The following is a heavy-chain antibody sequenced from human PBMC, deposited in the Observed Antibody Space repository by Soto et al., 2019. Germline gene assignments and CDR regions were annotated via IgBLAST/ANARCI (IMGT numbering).Heavy chain of an antibody. CDR3: AREGRYSDNGLDY. CDR1: GFSFSRHG. V-gene: IGHV3-33*01. Sequence: QVQLVESGGGVVQPGRSLKLSCEATGFSFSRHGMHWVRQAPGEGLEWLAVILSDGSAEEYAGSVQGRFTISRDNSKNVLYLEMNNLRAEDTAVYYCAREGRYSDNGLDYWGRGVLVTVSS. CDR2: ILSDGSAE. J-gene: IGHJ4*02. D-gene: IGHD2-15*01.